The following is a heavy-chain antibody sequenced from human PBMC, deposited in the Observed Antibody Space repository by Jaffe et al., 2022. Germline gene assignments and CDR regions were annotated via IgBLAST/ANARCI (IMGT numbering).Heavy chain of an antibody. CDR2: ISWDGGST. D-gene: IGHD4-17*01. CDR3: AKEKIGVHYGDYFDY. CDR1: GFTFDDYT. Sequence: EVQLVESGGVVVQPGGSLRLSCAASGFTFDDYTMHWVRQAPGKGLEWVSLISWDGGSTYYADSVKGRFTISRDNSKNSLYLQMNSLRTEDTALYYCAKEKIGVHYGDYFDYWGQGTLVTVSS. J-gene: IGHJ4*02. V-gene: IGHV3-43*01.